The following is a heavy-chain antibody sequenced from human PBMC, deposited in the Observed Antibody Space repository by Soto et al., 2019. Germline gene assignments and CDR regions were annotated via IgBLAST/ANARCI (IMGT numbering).Heavy chain of an antibody. J-gene: IGHJ2*01. CDR3: AKEGGETGPYWYFDL. D-gene: IGHD3-16*01. V-gene: IGHV3-30*18. CDR1: GFTFSSYG. CDR2: ISYDGSNK. Sequence: QVQLVESGGGVVQPGRSLRLSCAASGFTFSSYGMHWVRQAPGKGLEWVAVISYDGSNKYYADSVKGRFTISRDNSKNTLYLQMNSLRAEDTAVYYCAKEGGETGPYWYFDLWGRGTLVTVSS.